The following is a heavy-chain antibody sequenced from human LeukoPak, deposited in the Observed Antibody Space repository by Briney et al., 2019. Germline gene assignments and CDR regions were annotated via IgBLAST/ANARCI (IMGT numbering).Heavy chain of an antibody. Sequence: PGGSLRLSCAASGFTFSSYSMNWVRQAPGKGLEWVSSISRSGSSIYYADSVKGRFTISRDNAKNSLYLQMNSLRAEDAAVYFCASRYCTDGVCHFGYWGQGPLVTVSS. CDR3: ASRYCTDGVCHFGY. CDR1: GFTFSSYS. D-gene: IGHD2-8*01. V-gene: IGHV3-21*01. J-gene: IGHJ4*02. CDR2: ISRSGSSI.